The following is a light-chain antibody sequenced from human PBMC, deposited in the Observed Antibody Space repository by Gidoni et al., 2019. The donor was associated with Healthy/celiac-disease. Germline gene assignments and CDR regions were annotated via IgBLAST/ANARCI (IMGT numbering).Light chain of an antibody. CDR3: QQSYSTPSS. V-gene: IGKV1-39*01. J-gene: IGKJ2*03. Sequence: DIQMTQSPSSLSASVGDRVTITCRASQSISSYLNWYQQKPGKAPKLLIYAASSLQSGVPSRLSGSGSGTDFTLTISSLQPEEFATYYCQQSYSTPSSFGQGTKLEIK. CDR2: AAS. CDR1: QSISSY.